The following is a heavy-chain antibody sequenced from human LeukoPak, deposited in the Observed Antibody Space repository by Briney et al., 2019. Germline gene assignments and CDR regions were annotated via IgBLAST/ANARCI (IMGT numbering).Heavy chain of an antibody. CDR1: GFTFTTYT. V-gene: IGHV1-3*01. J-gene: IGHJ5*02. Sequence: ASVTVSCTTSGFTFTTYTMHWVRQAPGQRLEWMGWINAANGNTQYSQKFQGRVTITRDTSASTAYMELSSLRSEDTAVYYCARGAPIRVAVAATFDPWGQGTLVTVSS. CDR2: INAANGNT. CDR3: ARGAPIRVAVAATFDP. D-gene: IGHD6-19*01.